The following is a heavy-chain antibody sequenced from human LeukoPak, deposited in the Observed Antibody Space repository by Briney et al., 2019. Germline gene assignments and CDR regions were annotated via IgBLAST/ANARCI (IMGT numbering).Heavy chain of an antibody. Sequence: GGSLRLSCSGSGFTCSSYEMNWVRHAPGKGREWCSNICSSGTTIDYADSVKGRFTISRDNDRNSLYLQMNPLSVEHTAVYYCEILAVASDFDYRGQGALVSVSS. D-gene: IGHD6-19*01. CDR1: GFTCSSYE. J-gene: IGHJ4*02. CDR3: EILAVASDFDY. CDR2: ICSSGTTI. V-gene: IGHV3-48*03.